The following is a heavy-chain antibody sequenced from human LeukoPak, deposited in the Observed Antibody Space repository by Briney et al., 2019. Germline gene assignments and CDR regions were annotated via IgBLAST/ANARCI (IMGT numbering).Heavy chain of an antibody. V-gene: IGHV1-69*05. CDR2: IIPIFGTA. CDR3: AREAGPPGYYFDY. D-gene: IGHD6-13*01. Sequence: ASVKVSCKASGGTFSSYAISWVRQAPGQGLEWMGGIIPIFGTANYAQKFQGRVTITTDESTSTAYMELSSLRSEDTAVYYCAREAGPPGYYFDYWGQGTLVTVSS. CDR1: GGTFSSYA. J-gene: IGHJ4*02.